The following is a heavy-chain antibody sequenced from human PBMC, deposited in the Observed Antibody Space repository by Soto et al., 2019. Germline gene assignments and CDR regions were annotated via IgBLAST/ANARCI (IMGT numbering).Heavy chain of an antibody. V-gene: IGHV1-18*01. CDR2: ISAYNGNT. J-gene: IGHJ6*02. CDR1: GYTFTSYG. CDR3: ARDVHRKWELLTNYYYYGMDV. Sequence: ASVKVSCKASGYTFTSYGISWVRQAPGQGLEWMGWISAYNGNTNYAQKLQGRVTMTTDTSTSTAYMELRSLRSDDTAVYYCARDVHRKWELLTNYYYYGMDVWGQGTTVTVSS. D-gene: IGHD1-26*01.